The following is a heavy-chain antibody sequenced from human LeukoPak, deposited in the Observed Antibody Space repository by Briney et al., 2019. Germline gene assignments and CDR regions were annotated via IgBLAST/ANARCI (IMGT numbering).Heavy chain of an antibody. CDR2: IYHSGST. Sequence: SETLSLTCAVSGGSISSGGYSWSWIRQPPGKGLEWIGYIYHSGSTYYNPSLKSRVTISVDRSKNQFSLKLSSVTAADTAVYYCARLDFQVGATSYYFDYWGQGTLVTVSS. CDR1: GGSISSGGYS. J-gene: IGHJ4*02. D-gene: IGHD1-26*01. CDR3: ARLDFQVGATSYYFDY. V-gene: IGHV4-30-2*01.